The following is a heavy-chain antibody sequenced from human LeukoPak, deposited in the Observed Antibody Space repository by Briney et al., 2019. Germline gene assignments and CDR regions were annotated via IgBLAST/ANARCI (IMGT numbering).Heavy chain of an antibody. CDR2: FDPEDGET. J-gene: IGHJ4*02. Sequence: ASVKVSCKVSRYTLTELSVHWVRQAPGKGLEWMGGFDPEDGETIYAQKFQGRVTMTEDTPTDTAYMELSSLRSEDTAVYYCATETMYSSGWYRFDYWGQGSLVTVSS. CDR3: ATETMYSSGWYRFDY. V-gene: IGHV1-24*01. D-gene: IGHD6-19*01. CDR1: RYTLTELS.